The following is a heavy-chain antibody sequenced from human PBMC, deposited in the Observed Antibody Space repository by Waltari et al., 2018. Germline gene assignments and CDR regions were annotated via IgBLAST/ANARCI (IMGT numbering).Heavy chain of an antibody. Sequence: QVQLVQSGAEGKKPGSSVKVSCKASGGTFSSYAISWVRQAPGQGLEWMGGISPIFGTANYAQKFQGRVTITADESTSTAYMELSSLRSEDTAVYYCARPYSGSYYYFDYWGQGTLVTVSS. CDR2: ISPIFGTA. J-gene: IGHJ4*02. D-gene: IGHD1-26*01. CDR1: GGTFSSYA. CDR3: ARPYSGSYYYFDY. V-gene: IGHV1-69*12.